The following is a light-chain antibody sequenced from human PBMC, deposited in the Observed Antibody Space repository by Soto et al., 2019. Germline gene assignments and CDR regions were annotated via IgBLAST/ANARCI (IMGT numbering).Light chain of an antibody. CDR3: SSYTSSNTFYV. V-gene: IGLV2-14*01. J-gene: IGLJ1*01. CDR1: SSDVGGYYY. CDR2: QVS. Sequence: QSALTQPASVSESPGQSITISCTVTSSDVGGYYYVSWYQHHPGKAPKLMIYQVSNRPSGVSNRFSGSKSGNTASLTISGLQAEDEADYYCSSYTSSNTFYVFGTGTKVTVL.